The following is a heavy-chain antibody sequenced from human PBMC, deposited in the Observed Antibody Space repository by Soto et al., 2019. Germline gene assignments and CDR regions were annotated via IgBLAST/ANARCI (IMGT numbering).Heavy chain of an antibody. V-gene: IGHV4-61*01. J-gene: IGHJ4*02. CDR2: IYYSGST. Sequence: LEILSLTCTVSGGSVSSGSYYWSWIRQPPGKGLEWIGYIYYSGSTNYNPSLKSRVTISVDTSKNQFSLKLSSVTAADTAVYYCARRYGASFDYWGQGTLVTVSS. CDR3: ARRYGASFDY. CDR1: GGSVSSGSYY. D-gene: IGHD4-17*01.